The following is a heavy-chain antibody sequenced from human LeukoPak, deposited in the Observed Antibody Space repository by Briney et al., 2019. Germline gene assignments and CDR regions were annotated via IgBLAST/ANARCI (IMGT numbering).Heavy chain of an antibody. D-gene: IGHD3-22*01. Sequence: GGSLRLSCAASGFTFSSYGMHWVRQAPGKGLEWVAVISYDGSNKYYADSVKGRFTISRDNSKNTLYLQMNSLRAEDTAVYYCAKDSSLYYDDSSGYYGYYYGMDVWGQGTTVTVSS. CDR1: GFTFSSYG. CDR2: ISYDGSNK. V-gene: IGHV3-30*18. CDR3: AKDSSLYYDDSSGYYGYYYGMDV. J-gene: IGHJ6*02.